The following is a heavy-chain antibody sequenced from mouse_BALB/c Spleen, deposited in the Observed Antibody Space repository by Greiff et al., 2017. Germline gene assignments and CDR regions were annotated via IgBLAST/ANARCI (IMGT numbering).Heavy chain of an antibody. V-gene: IGHV5-4*02. Sequence: EVQLQESGGGLVKPGGSLKLSCAASGFTFSDYYMYWVRQTPEKRLEWVATISDGGSYTYYPDSVKGRFTISRDNAKNNLYLQMSSLKSEDTAMYYCARESYTDAMDYWGQGTSVTFSS. CDR1: GFTFSDYY. CDR2: ISDGGSYT. D-gene: IGHD2-12*01. J-gene: IGHJ4*01. CDR3: ARESYTDAMDY.